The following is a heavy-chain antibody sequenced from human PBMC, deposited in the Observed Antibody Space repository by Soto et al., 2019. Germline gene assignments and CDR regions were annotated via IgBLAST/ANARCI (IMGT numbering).Heavy chain of an antibody. V-gene: IGHV1-8*01. D-gene: IGHD3-3*01. Sequence: QVQLVQSGAEVKKPGASVKVSCKASGYTFTSYDINWVRQATGQGLEWLGWMNPNSGNTGYAQKFQGRVTMTRNTSIITAYMELSSMRSEDTAVYYCASPRSGSYYYGMDVWGQGTAGTVSS. CDR1: GYTFTSYD. J-gene: IGHJ6*02. CDR2: MNPNSGNT. CDR3: ASPRSGSYYYGMDV.